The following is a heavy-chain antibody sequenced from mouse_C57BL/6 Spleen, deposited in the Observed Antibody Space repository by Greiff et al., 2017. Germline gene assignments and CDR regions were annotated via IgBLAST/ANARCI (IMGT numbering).Heavy chain of an antibody. CDR1: GYAFSSSW. J-gene: IGHJ2*01. CDR3: ARTPHYYGSSYFDY. Sequence: QVQLQQPGAELVKPGASVKLSCKASGYAFSSSWMNWVKQRPGKGLEWIGRIYPGDGDTNYNGKFKGKATLTADKSSSTAYMQLSSLTSEDSAVYFCARTPHYYGSSYFDYWGQGNTLTVSS. D-gene: IGHD1-1*01. CDR2: IYPGDGDT. V-gene: IGHV1-82*01.